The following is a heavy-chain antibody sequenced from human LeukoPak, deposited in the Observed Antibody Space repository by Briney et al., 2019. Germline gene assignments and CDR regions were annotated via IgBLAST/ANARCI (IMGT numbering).Heavy chain of an antibody. CDR3: ARRLELRVSDNWFDP. D-gene: IGHD1-7*01. CDR1: GGTFSSYA. V-gene: IGHV1-69*05. CDR2: IIPIFGTA. J-gene: IGHJ5*02. Sequence: GASVKVSCKASGGTFSSYAISWVRQAPGQGLEWMGGIIPIFGTANYAQKFQGRVTITTDESTSTAYMELSSLRSEDTAVYYCARRLELRVSDNWFDPWGQGTLVTVSS.